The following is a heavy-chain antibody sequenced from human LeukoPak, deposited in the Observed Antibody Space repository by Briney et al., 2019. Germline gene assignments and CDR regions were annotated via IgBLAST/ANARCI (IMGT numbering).Heavy chain of an antibody. CDR1: GFTFSSYA. J-gene: IGHJ4*02. V-gene: IGHV3-23*01. Sequence: GALRLSCAASGFTFSSYAMSWVRPAPGKGLEWVSAISGSGGSTYYADSVKGRFTISRDNSKNTLYLQMNSLRAEDTAVYYCAKDPIAVVMAYYFDYWGQGTLVTVSS. CDR3: AKDPIAVVMAYYFDY. D-gene: IGHD2-15*01. CDR2: ISGSGGST.